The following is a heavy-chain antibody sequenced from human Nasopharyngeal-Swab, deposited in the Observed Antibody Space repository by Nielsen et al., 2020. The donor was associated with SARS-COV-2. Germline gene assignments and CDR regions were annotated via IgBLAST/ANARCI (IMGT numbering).Heavy chain of an antibody. CDR1: GYTFTSYY. CDR3: ARDRITIFGVVIISGGMDV. J-gene: IGHJ6*03. CDR2: INPSGGST. Sequence: ASVKVSCKASGYTFTSYYMHWVRQAPGQGLEWMGIINPSGGSTSYAQKFQGRVTMTRDTSTSTVYMELSSLRSEDTAAYYCARDRITIFGVVIISGGMDVWGKGTTVTVSS. D-gene: IGHD3-3*01. V-gene: IGHV1-46*01.